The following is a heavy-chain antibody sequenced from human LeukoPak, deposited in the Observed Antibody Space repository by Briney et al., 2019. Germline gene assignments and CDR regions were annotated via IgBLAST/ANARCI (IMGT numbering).Heavy chain of an antibody. CDR3: ARDSPDGYTSGHHFYYMDV. J-gene: IGHJ6*03. V-gene: IGHV4-4*07. Sequence: SETLSLTCTVSGGSISPYYWTWIRQSAGKGLEFTGRIHFGGTTNYNPSLMSRITLSVDTSKSQVSLKLSSVTAADTAVYYCARDSPDGYTSGHHFYYMDVWGNGTTVTVSS. CDR2: IHFGGTT. D-gene: IGHD5-18*01. CDR1: GGSISPYY.